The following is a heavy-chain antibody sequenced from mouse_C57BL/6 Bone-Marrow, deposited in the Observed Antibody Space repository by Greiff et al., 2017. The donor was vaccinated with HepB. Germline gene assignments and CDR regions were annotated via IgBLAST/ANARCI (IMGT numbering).Heavy chain of an antibody. D-gene: IGHD2-2*01. V-gene: IGHV14-2*01. CDR2: IDPEDGET. CDR1: GFNIKDYY. CDR3: ARRDLLWLRRAVDY. Sequence: VQLQQSGAELVKPGASVKLSCTASGFNIKDYYMHWVKQRNEKGLEWIGRIDPEDGETKYAQKFQGKATITADTSSNTAYMQLNSLTSEDTAVYYCARRDLLWLRRAVDYWGQGTTLTVSS. J-gene: IGHJ2*01.